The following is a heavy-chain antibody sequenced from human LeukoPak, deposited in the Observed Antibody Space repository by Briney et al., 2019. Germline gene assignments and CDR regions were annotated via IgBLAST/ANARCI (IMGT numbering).Heavy chain of an antibody. CDR3: ARGKLGSGWYEDLFDY. D-gene: IGHD6-19*01. CDR1: GFTFSSYS. J-gene: IGHJ4*02. V-gene: IGHV3-21*01. Sequence: PGGSLRLSCAASGFTFSSYSMNWVRQAPGKGLEWVSSISSSSSYRYYADSVKGRFTISRDNAKNSLFLQMDSLRAEDTAVYYCARGKLGSGWYEDLFDYWGQGTLVTVSS. CDR2: ISSSSSYR.